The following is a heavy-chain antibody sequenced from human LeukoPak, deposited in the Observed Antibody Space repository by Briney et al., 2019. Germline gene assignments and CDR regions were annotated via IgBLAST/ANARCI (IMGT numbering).Heavy chain of an antibody. CDR2: IYYSGST. Sequence: PSETLSLTCTVSGDSISSYYWSWIRQPPGKGLEWIGYIYYSGSTNYNPSLKSRVTISVDTSKNQFSLKLSSVTAADTAVYYCARLISTADAFDIWGQGTMVTVSS. CDR3: ARLISTADAFDI. D-gene: IGHD3-3*02. V-gene: IGHV4-59*01. CDR1: GDSISSYY. J-gene: IGHJ3*02.